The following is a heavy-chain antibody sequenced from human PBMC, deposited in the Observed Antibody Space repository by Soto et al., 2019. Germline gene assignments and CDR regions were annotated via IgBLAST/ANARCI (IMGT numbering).Heavy chain of an antibody. V-gene: IGHV4-31*03. CDR2: VYYSGRT. CDR3: GMCVEPAVSMDSDHTSRDV. D-gene: IGHD2-2*01. CDR1: GDSINSGGYY. Sequence: QVHLQESGPGLVKPSQTLSLTCSVSGDSINSGGYYWYWIRQHPGEGLEYMGYVYYSGRTSYNPSLSDRVSITVDKSQHHDSLTRTSVPAADTPFYYCGMCVEPAVSMDSDHTSRDVWGKGAAVSGSA. J-gene: IGHJ6*04.